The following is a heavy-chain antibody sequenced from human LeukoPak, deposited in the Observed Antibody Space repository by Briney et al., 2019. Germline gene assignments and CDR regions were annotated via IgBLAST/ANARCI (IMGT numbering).Heavy chain of an antibody. D-gene: IGHD4-17*01. V-gene: IGHV1-2*02. CDR1: GGTFSSYA. Sequence: ASVKVSCKASGGTFSSYAISWVRQAPGQGLEWMGWINPNSGGTNYAQKFQGRVTMTRDTSISTAYMELSRLRSDDTAVYYCARETTVGAFDIWGQGTMVTVSS. CDR2: INPNSGGT. CDR3: ARETTVGAFDI. J-gene: IGHJ3*02.